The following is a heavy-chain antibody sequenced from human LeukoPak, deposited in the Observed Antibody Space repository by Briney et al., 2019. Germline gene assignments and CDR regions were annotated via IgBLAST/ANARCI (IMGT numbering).Heavy chain of an antibody. CDR1: GGSISGYY. J-gene: IGHJ3*02. CDR3: ARARDYYDSSGAFDI. CDR2: MYYIGST. D-gene: IGHD3-22*01. V-gene: IGHV4-59*07. Sequence: SDTLSLTCTVSGGSISGYYWSWIRQPPGKGLEWIGYMYYIGSTNYNPSLKSRVTILVDTSKKQFSLKLSSVTAADTAVYYCARARDYYDSSGAFDIWGQGTMVTVSS.